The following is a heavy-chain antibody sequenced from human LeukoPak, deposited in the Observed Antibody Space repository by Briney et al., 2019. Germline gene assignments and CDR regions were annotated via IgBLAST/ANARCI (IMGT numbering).Heavy chain of an antibody. CDR2: ISSSGSTI. J-gene: IGHJ4*02. Sequence: PGGSLRLSCAASGFTFSSYSMNWVRQAPGKGLEWVSSISSSGSTIYYADSVKGRFTISRDNAKNSLYLQMNSLRAEDTAVYYCARGDPRGYSYGTLDYWGQGTLVTVSS. CDR1: GFTFSSYS. D-gene: IGHD5-18*01. CDR3: ARGDPRGYSYGTLDY. V-gene: IGHV3-48*04.